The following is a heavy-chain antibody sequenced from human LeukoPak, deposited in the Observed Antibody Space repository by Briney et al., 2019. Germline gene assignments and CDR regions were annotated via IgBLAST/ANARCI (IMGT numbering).Heavy chain of an antibody. V-gene: IGHV4-34*01. CDR3: ARRLHYYYDSSGYPGNYYFDY. Sequence: SETLSLTCTVSGGSINSYYWSWIRQPPGKGLEWIGEINHSGSTNYNPSLKSRVSISVDTSKNQFSLKLSSVTAADTAVYYCARRLHYYYDSSGYPGNYYFDYWGQGTLVTVSS. D-gene: IGHD3-22*01. CDR2: INHSGST. J-gene: IGHJ4*02. CDR1: GGSINSYY.